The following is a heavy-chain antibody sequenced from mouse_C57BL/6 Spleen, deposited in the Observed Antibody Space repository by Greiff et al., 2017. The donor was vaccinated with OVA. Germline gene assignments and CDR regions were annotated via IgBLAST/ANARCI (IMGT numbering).Heavy chain of an antibody. CDR1: GFNIKDDY. CDR2: IDPENGDT. J-gene: IGHJ2*01. CDR3: TTPFDY. V-gene: IGHV14-4*01. Sequence: EVMLVESGAELVRPGASVKLSCTASGFNIKDDYMHWVKQRPEQGLEWIGWIDPENGDTEYASKFQGKATITADTSSNTAYLQLSSLTSEDTAVYYCTTPFDYWGQGTTLTVSS.